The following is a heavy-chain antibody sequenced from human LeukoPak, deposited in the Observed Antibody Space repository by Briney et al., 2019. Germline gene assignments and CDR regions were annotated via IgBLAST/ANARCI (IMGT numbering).Heavy chain of an antibody. Sequence: PGGSLRLSCAASGFTFSSYAMSWVRQAPGEGLEWVSVISGSGGSTYYADSVKGRFTISRDNSKNTVYLQMNSLRAEDTAVYYCAKVLYGSDPLDAFDIWGQGTMVTVSS. D-gene: IGHD3-10*01. CDR1: GFTFSSYA. CDR3: AKVLYGSDPLDAFDI. CDR2: ISGSGGST. V-gene: IGHV3-23*01. J-gene: IGHJ3*02.